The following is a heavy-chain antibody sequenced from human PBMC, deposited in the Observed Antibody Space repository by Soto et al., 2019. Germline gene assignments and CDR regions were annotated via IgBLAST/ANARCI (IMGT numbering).Heavy chain of an antibody. CDR2: INHSGST. D-gene: IGHD6-6*01. J-gene: IGHJ3*02. CDR3: AREWRIAARLPFFDI. V-gene: IGHV4-34*09. CDR1: VGSFSGYY. Sequence: SETLSLTCAVYVGSFSGYYWSWIRQPPGKGLEWIGEINHSGSTYYNPSLKSRVTISVDTSKNQFSLKLSSVTAADTAVYYCAREWRIAARLPFFDIWGQGTMVTVSS.